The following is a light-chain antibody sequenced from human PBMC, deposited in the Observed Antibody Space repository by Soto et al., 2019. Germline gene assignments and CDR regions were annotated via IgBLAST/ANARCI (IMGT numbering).Light chain of an antibody. CDR1: SSDVGSYNL. Sequence: QSALTQPASVSGSPGQSITISCTGTSSDVGSYNLVSWYQQHSGKAPKLMIYEGSKRPSGVSNRFSGSKSGNTASLTISGLQAEDEADYYCGSYAGSFGGGTKVTVL. CDR2: EGS. V-gene: IGLV2-23*01. CDR3: GSYAGS. J-gene: IGLJ2*01.